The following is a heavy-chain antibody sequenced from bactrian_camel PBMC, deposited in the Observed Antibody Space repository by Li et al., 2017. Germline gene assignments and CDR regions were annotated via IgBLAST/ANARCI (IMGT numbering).Heavy chain of an antibody. V-gene: IGHV3S55*01. Sequence: HVQLVESGGGSVQAGETLRLSCRVSGATFDDSDMGWYRQAPGNECELVSTITSGGTTYYADSVKGRFTISRDNAKDTLYLQMNSLQPEDTAVYYCAAEFPSGPRVDSGTWCEPAFFGQGTQVTVS. D-gene: IGHD2*01. J-gene: IGHJ4*01. CDR1: GATFDDSD. CDR2: ITSGGTT.